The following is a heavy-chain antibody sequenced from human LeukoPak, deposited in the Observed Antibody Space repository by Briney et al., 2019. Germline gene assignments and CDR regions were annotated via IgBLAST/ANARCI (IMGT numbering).Heavy chain of an antibody. D-gene: IGHD3-10*01. V-gene: IGHV4-59*01. J-gene: IGHJ6*03. Sequence: SETLSLTCTVSGGSISNYYWSWIRQPPGKGLEWIGYISDSGTTNYNPSLKSRVTTSLDTSKNQFSLRLRSVTAADTAVYYCARDFMVRGDQVNYYYYYMDVWGTGATITVSS. CDR1: GGSISNYY. CDR2: ISDSGTT. CDR3: ARDFMVRGDQVNYYYYYMDV.